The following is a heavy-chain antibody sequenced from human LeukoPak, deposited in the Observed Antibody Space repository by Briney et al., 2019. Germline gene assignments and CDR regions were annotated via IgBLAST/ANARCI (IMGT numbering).Heavy chain of an antibody. Sequence: SETLSLTCTVSGGSISSSSYYWGWIRQPPGKGLEWIGSIYYSGSTYYNPSLKSRVTISVDTSKNQFSLKLSSVTAADTAVYYCARGPLFGELTSYYYYYMDVWGKGTTVTVSS. D-gene: IGHD3-10*01. V-gene: IGHV4-39*01. CDR1: GGSISSSSYY. J-gene: IGHJ6*03. CDR2: IYYSGST. CDR3: ARGPLFGELTSYYYYYMDV.